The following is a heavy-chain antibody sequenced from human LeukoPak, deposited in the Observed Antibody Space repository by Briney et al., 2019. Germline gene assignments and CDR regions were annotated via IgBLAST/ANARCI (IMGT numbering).Heavy chain of an antibody. V-gene: IGHV3-7*01. D-gene: IGHD3-3*02. J-gene: IGHJ4*02. Sequence: PGESLRLSCAASGFTFSSYWMSWVRQAPGKGLEWVANIKRDGSEKYYVDSVKGRFTISRDNAKNSLYLQMNSLRAEDTAVYYCAAMGPLAGYFDYWGQGTLVTVSS. CDR1: GFTFSSYW. CDR2: IKRDGSEK. CDR3: AAMGPLAGYFDY.